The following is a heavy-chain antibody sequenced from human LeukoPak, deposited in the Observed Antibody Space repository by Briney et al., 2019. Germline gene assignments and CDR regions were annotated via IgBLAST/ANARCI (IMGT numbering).Heavy chain of an antibody. CDR3: ARRGGVLTSNPLDY. CDR2: THPGDSDT. Sequence: GESLKISCKGSGYTFTNYWIGWVRQMPGKGLEWMGITHPGDSDTRYSPSFQGQVTISADKSIPTAYLQWSSLKASDTAMYYCARRGGVLTSNPLDYWGQGTLVTVSS. CDR1: GYTFTNYW. J-gene: IGHJ4*02. D-gene: IGHD4/OR15-4a*01. V-gene: IGHV5-51*01.